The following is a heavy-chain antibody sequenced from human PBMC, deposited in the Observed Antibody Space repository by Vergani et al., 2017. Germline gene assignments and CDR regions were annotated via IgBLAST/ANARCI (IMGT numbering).Heavy chain of an antibody. J-gene: IGHJ5*02. CDR1: GGSISSGGYY. CDR2: IYYSGST. CDR3: ANMVTIFGVSYWEGWFDP. V-gene: IGHV4-31*03. D-gene: IGHD3-3*01. Sequence: QVQLQESGPGLVKPSQTLSLTCTVSGGSISSGGYYWSWIRQHPGKGLEWIGYIYYSGSTYYNPSLKSRVTISVDTSKNQFSLKLSSVTAADTAVYYCANMVTIFGVSYWEGWFDPWGQGTLVTVSS.